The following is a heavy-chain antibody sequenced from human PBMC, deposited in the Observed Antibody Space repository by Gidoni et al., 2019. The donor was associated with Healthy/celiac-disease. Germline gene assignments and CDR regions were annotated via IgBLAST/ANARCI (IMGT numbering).Heavy chain of an antibody. CDR1: GFPFSSYS. CDR3: ASSTGYSYGGPYFDY. CDR2: ISSSSSYI. Sequence: EVQLVESGGGLVKPGGSLRLSCSASGFPFSSYSMNWVRPAPGKGLEWVSSISSSSSYIYYADSVKGRFTISRDNAKNSLYLQMNSLRAEDTAVYYCASSTGYSYGGPYFDYWGQGTLVTVSS. D-gene: IGHD5-18*01. V-gene: IGHV3-21*01. J-gene: IGHJ4*02.